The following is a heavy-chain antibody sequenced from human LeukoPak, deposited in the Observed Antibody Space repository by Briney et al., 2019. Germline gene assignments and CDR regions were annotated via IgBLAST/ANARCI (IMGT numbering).Heavy chain of an antibody. Sequence: GRSLRLSCAASGFTFSSYAMHWVRQAPGKGLEWVAVISYDGSNKNYADSVKGRFTISRDNSKNTLYLQMNSLRAEDTAVYYCAREMGQAVAGYFDYWGQGTLVTVSS. CDR2: ISYDGSNK. V-gene: IGHV3-30-3*01. CDR3: AREMGQAVAGYFDY. CDR1: GFTFSSYA. D-gene: IGHD6-19*01. J-gene: IGHJ4*02.